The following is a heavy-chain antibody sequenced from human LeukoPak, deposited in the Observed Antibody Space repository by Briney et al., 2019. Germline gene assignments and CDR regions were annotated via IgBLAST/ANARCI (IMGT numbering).Heavy chain of an antibody. J-gene: IGHJ6*03. CDR1: GFTFSSYG. Sequence: GGSLRLSCAASGFTFSSYGVHWVRQAPGKGLEWVAFIRYDGSNKYYADSVKGRFTISRDNSKNTLYLQMNSLRAEDTAVYYCANQGVVTALVYYYYYMDVWGKGTTVTISS. D-gene: IGHD2-21*02. CDR2: IRYDGSNK. CDR3: ANQGVVTALVYYYYYMDV. V-gene: IGHV3-30*02.